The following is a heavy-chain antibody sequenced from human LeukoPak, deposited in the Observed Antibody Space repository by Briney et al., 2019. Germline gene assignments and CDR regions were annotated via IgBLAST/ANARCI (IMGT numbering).Heavy chain of an antibody. CDR1: GYTFTDYY. CDR3: ARDGVFLEWLFIQD. Sequence: ASVKISCKVSGYTFTDYYMHWVRQAPGQGLEWMGIINPSGGSTSYAQKFQGRVTMTRDTSTSTVYMELSSLRSEDTAVYYCARDGVFLEWLFIQDWGQGTLVTVSS. V-gene: IGHV1-46*01. D-gene: IGHD3-3*01. CDR2: INPSGGST. J-gene: IGHJ4*02.